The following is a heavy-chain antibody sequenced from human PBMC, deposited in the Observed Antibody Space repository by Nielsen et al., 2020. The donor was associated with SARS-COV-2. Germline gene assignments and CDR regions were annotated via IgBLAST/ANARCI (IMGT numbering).Heavy chain of an antibody. CDR3: ARSVTLRFLEWSADAFDI. J-gene: IGHJ3*02. D-gene: IGHD3-3*01. V-gene: IGHV3-21*01. CDR2: ISSSSSYI. CDR1: GFTFSSYS. Sequence: GESLKISCAASGFTFSSYSMNWVRQAPGKGLEWVSSISSSSSYIYYADSVKGRFTISRDNAKNSLYLQMNSLRAEDTAVYYCARSVTLRFLEWSADAFDIWGQGTMVTVSS.